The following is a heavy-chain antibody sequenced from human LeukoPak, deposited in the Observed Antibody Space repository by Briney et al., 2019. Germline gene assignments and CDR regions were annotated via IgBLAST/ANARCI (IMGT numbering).Heavy chain of an antibody. CDR3: ARVDGYNGPLDY. V-gene: IGHV4-30-2*01. Sequence: SETLSLTCTVSGGSISSGGYYWSWIRQPPGKGLEWIGYIYHSGSTYYNPSLKSRVTISVDRPKNQFSLKLSSVTAADTAVYYCARVDGYNGPLDYWGQGTLVTVSS. D-gene: IGHD5-24*01. CDR2: IYHSGST. CDR1: GGSISSGGYY. J-gene: IGHJ4*02.